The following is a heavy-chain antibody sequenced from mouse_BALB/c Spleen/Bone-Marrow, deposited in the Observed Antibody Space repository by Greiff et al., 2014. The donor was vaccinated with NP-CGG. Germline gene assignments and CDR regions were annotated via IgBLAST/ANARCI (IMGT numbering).Heavy chain of an antibody. Sequence: DVQLQESGAELVKPGASVKLSCTASGFNIKDTYMHWVKQRPEQGLEWIGRIDPANGNTKYDPKFQGKATITADTSSNTAYLQRSSLTSEDTAVYYCARWELLRAWFAYWGQGTLVTVSA. J-gene: IGHJ3*01. CDR1: GFNIKDTY. V-gene: IGHV14-3*02. CDR3: ARWELLRAWFAY. D-gene: IGHD2-12*01. CDR2: IDPANGNT.